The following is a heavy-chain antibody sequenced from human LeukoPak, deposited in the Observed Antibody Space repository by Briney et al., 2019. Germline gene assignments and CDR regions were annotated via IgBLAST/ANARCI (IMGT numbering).Heavy chain of an antibody. CDR3: ARSGGVAATVNFDY. CDR1: GGSISSSSYY. V-gene: IGHV4-39*07. CDR2: AYYSGNT. J-gene: IGHJ4*02. D-gene: IGHD2-15*01. Sequence: SETLSLTCTVSGGSISSSSYYWGWIRQPPGKGLEWIGSAYYSGNTYYNPSLKSRVTISVDTSKNQFSLKLSSVTAADTALYYCARSGGVAATVNFDYWGLGTLVTVSS.